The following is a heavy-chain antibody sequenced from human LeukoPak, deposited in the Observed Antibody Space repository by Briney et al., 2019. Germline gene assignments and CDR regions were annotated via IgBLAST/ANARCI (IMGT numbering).Heavy chain of an antibody. V-gene: IGHV4-59*01. CDR1: GGSISSYY. Sequence: PSETLSLTCTASGGSISSYYWSWIRRPPGKGLEWIGYIYYSGSTNYNPSLKSRVTISVDTSKNQFSLRLSSVTAADTAVYYCARVTGYVMEDYFDYWGQGTLVTVSS. CDR3: ARVTGYVMEDYFDY. CDR2: IYYSGST. D-gene: IGHD6-13*01. J-gene: IGHJ4*02.